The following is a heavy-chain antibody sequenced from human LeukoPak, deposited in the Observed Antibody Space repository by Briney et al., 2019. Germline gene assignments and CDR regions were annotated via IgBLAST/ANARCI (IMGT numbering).Heavy chain of an antibody. J-gene: IGHJ5*02. CDR1: GGSISSYY. CDR3: ARGNGGNSSPFDP. D-gene: IGHD4-23*01. Sequence: SETLSLTCTIPGGSISSYYWSWIRQPPGKGLEWIGYIYYSGSTNYNPSLKSRVTISVDTSKNQFSLKLSSVTAAVTAVYYCARGNGGNSSPFDPWGQGTLVTVSS. V-gene: IGHV4-59*01. CDR2: IYYSGST.